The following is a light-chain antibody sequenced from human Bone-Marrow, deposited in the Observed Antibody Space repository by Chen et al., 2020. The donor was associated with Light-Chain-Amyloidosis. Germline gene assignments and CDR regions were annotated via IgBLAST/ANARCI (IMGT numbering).Light chain of an antibody. V-gene: IGKV3-20*01. CDR3: QQYGTSPLT. CDR2: GSS. CDR1: QTISSNY. Sequence: EIVLTQSPGTLSLSPGEGANLSCRASQTISSNYLTWYQQKFGQAPRLLIYGSSSRATGIPDRFTGSGSGTDCTLTINRLEPEDFAMYDCQQYGTSPLTFGGGTKVESK. J-gene: IGKJ4*01.